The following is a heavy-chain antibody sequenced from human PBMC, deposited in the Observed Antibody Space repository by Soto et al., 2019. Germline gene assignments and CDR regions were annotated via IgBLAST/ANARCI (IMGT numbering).Heavy chain of an antibody. CDR3: ARPAVADPYYYYGMDV. CDR2: INAGNGNT. J-gene: IGHJ6*02. Sequence: QVQLVQSGAEVKKPGASVKVSCKASGYTFTSYAMHWVRQAHGQRLEWMGWINAGNGNTKYSQKFQGRVTITRDTSASTAYMELSSLRSEDTAVYYCARPAVADPYYYYGMDVWGQGTTVTVSS. CDR1: GYTFTSYA. V-gene: IGHV1-3*01. D-gene: IGHD6-19*01.